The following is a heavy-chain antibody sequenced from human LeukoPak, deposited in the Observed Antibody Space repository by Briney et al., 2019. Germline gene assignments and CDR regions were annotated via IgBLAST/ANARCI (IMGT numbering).Heavy chain of an antibody. J-gene: IGHJ4*02. V-gene: IGHV3-23*01. Sequence: GGSLRLSCAAPGFNFSNYAMTWVRQAPGKGLEWVSTVNSNDRPYYADSVKGRFTISRDNSKNTLYLQMNTLRVEDTALYYCAKARAAVVEAAINYWGQGILVTVSP. CDR2: VNSNDRP. D-gene: IGHD2-15*01. CDR3: AKARAAVVEAAINY. CDR1: GFNFSNYA.